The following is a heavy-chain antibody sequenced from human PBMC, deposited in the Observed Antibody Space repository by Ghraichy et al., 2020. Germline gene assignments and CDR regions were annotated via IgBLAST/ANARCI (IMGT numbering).Heavy chain of an antibody. CDR2: IKSKTDGGTT. CDR1: GFTFSNAW. CDR3: TTDTPPYDYVWGSYRYPDY. V-gene: IGHV3-15*01. Sequence: GESLNISCAASGFTFSNAWMSWVRQAPGKGLEWVGRIKSKTDGGTTDYAAPVKGRFTISRDDSKNTLYLQMNSLKTEDTAVYYCTTDTPPYDYVWGSYRYPDYWGQGTLVTVSS. J-gene: IGHJ4*02. D-gene: IGHD3-16*02.